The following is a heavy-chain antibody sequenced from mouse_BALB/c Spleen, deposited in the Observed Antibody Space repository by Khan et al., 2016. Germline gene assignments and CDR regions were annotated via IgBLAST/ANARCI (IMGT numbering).Heavy chain of an antibody. J-gene: IGHJ2*01. V-gene: IGHV1-18*01. CDR2: INPNNGAT. CDR1: GYSFTAYY. D-gene: IGHD2-4*01. Sequence: VQLKQSDPDLVKPGASVKISCKASGYSFTAYYMYWVKQSHGKSLEWIGCINPNNGATTFNQKFKGKAILTVDKSSTTAYMELRSLASEDSAVYYCERDDYVNWGQGTTLTVSS. CDR3: ERDDYVN.